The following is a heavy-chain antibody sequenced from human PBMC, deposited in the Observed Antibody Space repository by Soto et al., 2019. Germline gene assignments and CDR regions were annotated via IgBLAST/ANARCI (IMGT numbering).Heavy chain of an antibody. D-gene: IGHD6-19*01. V-gene: IGHV3-33*01. Sequence: GGSLRLSCAASGFTFSSYGMHWVRQAPGKGLEWVAVIWYDGSNKYYTDSVKGRFTISRDNSKNTLYLQMNSLRAEDTAVYYCARGGTVAGTLYLFDYWGQGTLVTVSS. J-gene: IGHJ4*02. CDR1: GFTFSSYG. CDR3: ARGGTVAGTLYLFDY. CDR2: IWYDGSNK.